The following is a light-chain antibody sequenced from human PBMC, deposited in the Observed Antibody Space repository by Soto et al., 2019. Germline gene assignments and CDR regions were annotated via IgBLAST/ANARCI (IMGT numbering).Light chain of an antibody. CDR2: GAS. V-gene: IGKV3-15*01. Sequence: IVLTQSPATLSLSPWERATLSCRASQSVSSNLAWYQHKPGQAPRLLTYGASTRATGIPARFSGSGSGTEFTLTISSLQPEDFAVYYCQQYYNWPRTFGQGTKVDIK. CDR1: QSVSSN. J-gene: IGKJ1*01. CDR3: QQYYNWPRT.